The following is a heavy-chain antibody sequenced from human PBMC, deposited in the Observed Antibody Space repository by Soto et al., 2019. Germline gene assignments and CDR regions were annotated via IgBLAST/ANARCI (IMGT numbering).Heavy chain of an antibody. CDR1: GFSVTDSH. D-gene: IGHD1-1*01. CDR2: IYMSDAT. Sequence: EVQLVESGGDLVQPGGSLRLSCAASGFSVTDSHMNWVRQAPGKGLEWVSVIYMSDATHYGGSVKGRFTISRDNSKNTLYLQMNSLTVEYTAVYYCASDPLGNDCAFDDWGQGTLVTVSS. CDR3: ASDPLGNDCAFDD. J-gene: IGHJ4*02. V-gene: IGHV3-66*01.